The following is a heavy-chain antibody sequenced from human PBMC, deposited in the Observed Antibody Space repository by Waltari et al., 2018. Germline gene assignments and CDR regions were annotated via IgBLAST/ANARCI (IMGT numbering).Heavy chain of an antibody. D-gene: IGHD3-22*01. CDR1: GYTLTELS. Sequence: QVQLVQSGAEVKKPGASVKVSCKVSGYTLTELSMHWVRQAPGKGLEWMGGFDPEDGETIYDQKFQGRVTMTEDTSTDTAYMELSSLRYEDTAVYYWATDMGDEVITKNAFDIWGQGTMVTVSS. CDR2: FDPEDGET. V-gene: IGHV1-24*01. CDR3: ATDMGDEVITKNAFDI. J-gene: IGHJ3*02.